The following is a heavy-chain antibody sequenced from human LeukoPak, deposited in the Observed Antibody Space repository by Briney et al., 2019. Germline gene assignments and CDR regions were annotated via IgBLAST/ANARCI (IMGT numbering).Heavy chain of an antibody. CDR1: GYTFTDYY. V-gene: IGHV1-2*02. J-gene: IGHJ4*02. Sequence: ASVKVSCKASGYTFTDYYIYWVRQAPGQGLEWMGWINPNSGDTGYAQKFQGRVTMTRDTSVSTVYMELSRLRSDDTAMYYCARRSDWYYFDYWGQGTLVTLSS. D-gene: IGHD3-9*01. CDR2: INPNSGDT. CDR3: ARRSDWYYFDY.